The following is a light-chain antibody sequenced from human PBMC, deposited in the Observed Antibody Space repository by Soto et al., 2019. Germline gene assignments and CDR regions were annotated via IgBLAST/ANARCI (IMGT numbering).Light chain of an antibody. CDR1: SSDVGGYDY. V-gene: IGLV2-8*01. Sequence: QSVVTQPPCASASSGQSVTISCTGTSSDVGGYDYVSWYQHHPGKAPKLMIYEVTKRSSGVPDRFSGSKSGNTASLTVSGLLAEDEADYYCASYAGGNQVFGTGTKVTVL. CDR3: ASYAGGNQV. J-gene: IGLJ1*01. CDR2: EVT.